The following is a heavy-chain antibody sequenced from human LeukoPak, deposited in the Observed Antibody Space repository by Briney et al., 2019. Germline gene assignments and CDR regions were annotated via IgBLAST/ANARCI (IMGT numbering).Heavy chain of an antibody. Sequence: GGSLRLSCAASGFTSSTYWMHWVRQAPGKGLVWVSRINGDGSSTNYADSVKGRFTISRDNAKNTMCLQMNSLRAEDTAVYYCARGSSGNRYDVWGQGTTVTVSS. CDR3: ARGSSGNRYDV. D-gene: IGHD5-12*01. J-gene: IGHJ6*02. CDR2: INGDGSST. CDR1: GFTSSTYW. V-gene: IGHV3-74*01.